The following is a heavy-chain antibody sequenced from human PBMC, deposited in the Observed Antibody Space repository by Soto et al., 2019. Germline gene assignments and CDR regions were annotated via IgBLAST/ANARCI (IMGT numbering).Heavy chain of an antibody. CDR2: IYYSGST. J-gene: IGHJ4*02. Sequence: QLQLQESGPGLVKPSETLSLTCTVSGGSISSSSYYWGWIRQPPGKGLEWIGSIYYSGSTYYNPSLKSRVTISVDTSKNQFSLKLSSVTAADTAVYYCARLFYLSSSPPYFDYWGQGTLVTVSS. CDR1: GGSISSSSYY. D-gene: IGHD6-6*01. CDR3: ARLFYLSSSPPYFDY. V-gene: IGHV4-39*01.